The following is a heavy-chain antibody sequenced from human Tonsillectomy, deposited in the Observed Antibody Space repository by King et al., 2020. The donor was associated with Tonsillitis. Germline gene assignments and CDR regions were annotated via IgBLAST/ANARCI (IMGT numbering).Heavy chain of an antibody. D-gene: IGHD6-13*01. V-gene: IGHV4-59*01. CDR2: IYYSGST. CDR1: GGSISSYY. CDR3: AGSPSSSWSLDYYYYGMDV. J-gene: IGHJ6*02. Sequence: VQLQESGPGLVKPSETLSLTCTVSGGSISSYYWSWIRQPPGKGLEWIGYIYYSGSTNYNPSLKSRVTIPVDTSKNQFSLKLSSVTAADTAVYYCAGSPSSSWSLDYYYYGMDVWGQGTTVTVSS.